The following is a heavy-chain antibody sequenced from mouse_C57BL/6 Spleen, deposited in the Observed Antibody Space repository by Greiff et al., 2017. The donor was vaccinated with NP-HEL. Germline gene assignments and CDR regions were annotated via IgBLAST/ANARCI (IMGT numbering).Heavy chain of an antibody. J-gene: IGHJ4*01. D-gene: IGHD2-3*01. V-gene: IGHV1-82*01. CDR1: GYAFSSSW. CDR2: IYPGDGDT. Sequence: QVQLQQSGPELVKPGASVKISCKASGYAFSSSWMNWVKQRPGKGLEWIGRIYPGDGDTNYNGKFKGKATLTADKSSSTAYMQLCSLTSEDSAVYFCARPMIYDGYRYAMDYWGQGTSVTVSS. CDR3: ARPMIYDGYRYAMDY.